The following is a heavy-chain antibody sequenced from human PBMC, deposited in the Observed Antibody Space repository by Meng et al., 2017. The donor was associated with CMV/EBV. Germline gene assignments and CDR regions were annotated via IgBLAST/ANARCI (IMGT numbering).Heavy chain of an antibody. Sequence: GESLKISCAASGFTFSSYWMSWVRQAPGKGLEWVANIKQDGSEKYYVDSVKGRFTISRDNAKNSLYLQMNSLRAEDTAVYYCARMYSSSQLDYYYGMDVWGQGTTVTVSS. D-gene: IGHD6-6*01. J-gene: IGHJ6*02. CDR3: ARMYSSSQLDYYYGMDV. CDR2: IKQDGSEK. V-gene: IGHV3-7*03. CDR1: GFTFSSYW.